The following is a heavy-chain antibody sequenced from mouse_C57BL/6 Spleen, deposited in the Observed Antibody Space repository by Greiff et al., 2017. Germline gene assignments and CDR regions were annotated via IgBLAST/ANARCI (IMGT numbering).Heavy chain of an antibody. Sequence: VQLQQPGTELVKPGASVKLSCKASGYTFTSYWMHWVKQRPGQGLEWIGNINPSNGGTNYNEKFKSKATLTVDKSSSTAYMQLSSLTSEDSAVYYCARGIYYYGSSYAGYAMDYWGQGTSVTVSS. CDR3: ARGIYYYGSSYAGYAMDY. CDR1: GYTFTSYW. V-gene: IGHV1-53*01. CDR2: INPSNGGT. J-gene: IGHJ4*01. D-gene: IGHD1-1*01.